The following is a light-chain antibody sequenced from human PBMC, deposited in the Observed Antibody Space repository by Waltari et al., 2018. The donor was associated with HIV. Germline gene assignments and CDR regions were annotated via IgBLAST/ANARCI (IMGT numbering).Light chain of an antibody. CDR1: QTISSR. CDR2: KAS. J-gene: IGKJ2*01. V-gene: IGKV1-5*03. CDR3: QQYYSDPYT. Sequence: DIQMTQSPSTLSASVGTRVTITCRASQTISSRVAWYQQKPGKAPRLLIYKASSLESGVPSTFSGSGSGTEFTLTISSLQPDDFATYYCQQYYSDPYTFGQGTKLEIK.